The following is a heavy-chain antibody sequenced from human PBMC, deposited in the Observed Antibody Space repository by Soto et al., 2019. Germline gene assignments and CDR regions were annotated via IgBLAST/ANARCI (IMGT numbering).Heavy chain of an antibody. Sequence: PGGSLRLSCAASGFTFTNYAMNWVRQAPGKGLEWVSGLSDGGVTTYYADSVRGRFTVSRDNSKNTLYLQMNSLRAEDTAVYYCAKDMWELPPGLYGMDVWGQGTTVTVSS. J-gene: IGHJ6*02. CDR3: AKDMWELPPGLYGMDV. CDR1: GFTFTNYA. CDR2: LSDGGVTT. D-gene: IGHD1-26*01. V-gene: IGHV3-23*01.